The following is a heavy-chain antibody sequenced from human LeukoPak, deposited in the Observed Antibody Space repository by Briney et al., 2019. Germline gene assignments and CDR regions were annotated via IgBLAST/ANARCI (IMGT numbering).Heavy chain of an antibody. D-gene: IGHD5-12*01. V-gene: IGHV3-48*02. J-gene: IGHJ4*02. Sequence: PGGSLRLSCAASEFTFSSYSMNWVRQAPGKGLQWVSYITGSGSGIHYADSVKGRFTISRDNAKNTLHLQMNSLRDEDTAVYYCASPHSGYGWGQGTLVTVSS. CDR1: EFTFSSYS. CDR2: ITGSGSGI. CDR3: ASPHSGYG.